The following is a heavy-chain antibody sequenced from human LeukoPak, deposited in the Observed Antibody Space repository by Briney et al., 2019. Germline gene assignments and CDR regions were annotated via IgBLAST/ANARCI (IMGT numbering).Heavy chain of an antibody. CDR2: IYYSGST. V-gene: IGHV4-39*07. D-gene: IGHD3-10*01. CDR1: GGSISSSSYY. CDR3: XXXXXXXXXYKFDNWFDP. Sequence: TXTVSGGSISSSSYYWGWIRQPPGKGLEWIGSIYYSGSTYYNPSLKSRITISVDTSKNQFSLKLSSVTAADAAVYXXXXXXXXXXXYKFDNWFDPWGQGTLVTVSS. J-gene: IGHJ5*02.